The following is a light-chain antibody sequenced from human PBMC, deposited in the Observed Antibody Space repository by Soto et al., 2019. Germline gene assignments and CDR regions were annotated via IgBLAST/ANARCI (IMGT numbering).Light chain of an antibody. CDR2: KVS. V-gene: IGKV2-30*01. CDR1: QSLLYSDGNTY. J-gene: IGKJ1*01. Sequence: DVVMTQSPLSLPVTLGQPASISCRSSQSLLYSDGNTYLSWFQQRPGQSPRRLIYKVSNRDSGVPVRFGGSGSGTDFTLKISRVEADDVGVYYFMQGTYWPPRKFGQGAMVEIK. CDR3: MQGTYWPPRK.